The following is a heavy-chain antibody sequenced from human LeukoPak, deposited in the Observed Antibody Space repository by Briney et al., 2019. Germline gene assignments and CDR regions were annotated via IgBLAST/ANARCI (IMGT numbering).Heavy chain of an antibody. CDR1: GYTFTGYY. D-gene: IGHD1-26*01. J-gene: IGHJ3*02. CDR2: INPNSGGT. V-gene: IGHV1-2*02. CDR3: ARESEWELLVSALDI. Sequence: GASVKVSCKASGYTFTGYYMHWVRQAPGQGLEWMGWINPNSGGTNYAQKFQGRVTMTRDTPISTAYMELSRLRSDDTAVYYCARESEWELLVSALDIWGQGTMVTVSS.